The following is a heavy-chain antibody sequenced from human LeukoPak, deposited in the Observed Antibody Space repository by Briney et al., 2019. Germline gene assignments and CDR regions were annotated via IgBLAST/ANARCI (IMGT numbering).Heavy chain of an antibody. J-gene: IGHJ4*02. CDR2: ISYDGSNK. V-gene: IGHV3-30*03. CDR1: RFTFSSYG. Sequence: AGGSLRLSCAASRFTFSSYGMHWVRQAPGKGLEWVAVISYDGSNKYYADSVKGRFTISRDNSKNTLYLQMNSLRAEDTAVYYCAAGGASDYWGQGTLVTVSS. D-gene: IGHD4/OR15-4a*01. CDR3: AAGGASDY.